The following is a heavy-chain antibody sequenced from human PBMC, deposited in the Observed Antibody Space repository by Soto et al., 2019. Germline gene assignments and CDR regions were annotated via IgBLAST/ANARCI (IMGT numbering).Heavy chain of an antibody. CDR1: GGSIRSSSYY. J-gene: IGHJ5*02. V-gene: IGHV4-39*01. Sequence: SETMSLTCTVSGGSIRSSSYYWGWIRQPPGKGLEWIGSIYYSGSTQYNPSLKSRVTISVDTSKNQFSLKLSSVTAADTAVYYCARHGVVVAADNWLDPWGQGTLVTVSS. D-gene: IGHD2-2*01. CDR3: ARHGVVVAADNWLDP. CDR2: IYYSGST.